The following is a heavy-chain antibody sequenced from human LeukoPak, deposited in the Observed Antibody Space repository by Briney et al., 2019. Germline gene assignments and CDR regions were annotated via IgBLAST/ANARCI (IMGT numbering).Heavy chain of an antibody. CDR1: GFTVSDNY. J-gene: IGHJ4*02. Sequence: GGSLRLSCAASGFTVSDNYMSWVRQAPGKGLEWVSVIYSGGSTYYADSAKGRFTISRDNSKNTLYLQMNSLRVEDTALYYCVRDLPIFDSSGYWGQGTLVTVSS. V-gene: IGHV3-66*01. D-gene: IGHD3-22*01. CDR2: IYSGGST. CDR3: VRDLPIFDSSGY.